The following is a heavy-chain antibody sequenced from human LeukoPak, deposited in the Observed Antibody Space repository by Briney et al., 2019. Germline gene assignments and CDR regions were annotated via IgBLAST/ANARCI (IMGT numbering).Heavy chain of an antibody. J-gene: IGHJ4*02. V-gene: IGHV3-33*01. CDR3: ARWGGTRQFYFDY. CDR2: INYDGSNR. CDR1: GFSLINYG. Sequence: PGGSLRLSCAASGFSLINYGLHWVRQGPGKGLEWLAVINYDGSNRYYADSVKGRFTISKDSSENTLYLQMNRPRADDTAIYYCARWGGTRQFYFDYWGQGTLATVSS. D-gene: IGHD3-16*01.